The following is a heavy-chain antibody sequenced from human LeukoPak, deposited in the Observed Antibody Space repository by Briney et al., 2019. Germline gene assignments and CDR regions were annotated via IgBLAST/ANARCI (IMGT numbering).Heavy chain of an antibody. CDR3: ANAGYYDFWTHINLIGMDV. CDR2: IYYSGGT. CDR1: GGSINYYY. J-gene: IGHJ6*02. V-gene: IGHV4-59*01. Sequence: PSETLSLTCTVSGGSINYYYWMWIRQPPGKGLEWIGYIYYSGGTHYNPSLKSRVTMLVDTSKNQFSLKLTAVTAADTAVYYCANAGYYDFWTHINLIGMDVWGQGTTVTVSS. D-gene: IGHD3-3*01.